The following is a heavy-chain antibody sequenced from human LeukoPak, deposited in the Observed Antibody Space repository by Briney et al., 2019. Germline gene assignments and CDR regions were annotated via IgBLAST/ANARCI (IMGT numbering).Heavy chain of an antibody. CDR3: ARESGYDSSGYLD. J-gene: IGHJ4*02. Sequence: SETLSLTCTVSGGSISSSSYYWGWIRQPPGKGLEWIGSIYYSGSTYYNPSLKSRVTISVDTSKNQFSLKLSSVTAADTAVYYCARESGYDSSGYLDWPQGTRVTVSS. V-gene: IGHV4-39*07. D-gene: IGHD3-22*01. CDR2: IYYSGST. CDR1: GGSISSSSYY.